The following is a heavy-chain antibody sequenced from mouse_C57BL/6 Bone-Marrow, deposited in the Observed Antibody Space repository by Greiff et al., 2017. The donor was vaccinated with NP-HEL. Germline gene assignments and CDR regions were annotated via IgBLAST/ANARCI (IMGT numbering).Heavy chain of an antibody. CDR1: GYTFTSYW. CDR3: ARANHWYFDV. CDR2: IYPGSGST. V-gene: IGHV1-55*01. Sequence: QVQLQQPGAELVKPGASVKMSCKASGYTFTSYWITWVKQRPGQGLEWIGDIYPGSGSTKYNEKFKSKATLTVDTSSSTAYMQLSSLTSEDSAVYYCARANHWYFDVWGTGTTVTVSS. J-gene: IGHJ1*03.